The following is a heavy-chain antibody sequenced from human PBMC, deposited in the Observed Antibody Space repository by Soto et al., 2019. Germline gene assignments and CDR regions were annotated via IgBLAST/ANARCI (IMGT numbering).Heavy chain of an antibody. CDR1: GFTFSSYW. V-gene: IGHV3-74*01. CDR3: ARERGNSGSYLGVYYYYGMDV. J-gene: IGHJ6*02. Sequence: GSLRLSCAASGFTFSSYWMHWVRQAPGKGLVWVSRINSDGSSTSYADSVKGRFTISRGNAKNTLYLQMNSLRAEDTAVYYCARERGNSGSYLGVYYYYGMDVWGQGTTVTVSS. CDR2: INSDGSST. D-gene: IGHD1-26*01.